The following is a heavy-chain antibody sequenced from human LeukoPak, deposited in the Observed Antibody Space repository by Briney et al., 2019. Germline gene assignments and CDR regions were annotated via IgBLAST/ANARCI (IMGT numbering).Heavy chain of an antibody. D-gene: IGHD3-10*02. CDR3: AELGITMIGGV. CDR1: GFTFGDYA. CDR2: ISSSGSTI. J-gene: IGHJ6*04. V-gene: IGHV3-48*03. Sequence: GGSLRLSCTASGFTFGDYAMNWVRQAPGKGLEWVSYISSSGSTIYYADSVKGRFTISRDNAKNSLYLQMNSLRAEDTAVYYCAELGITMIGGVWGKGTTVTISS.